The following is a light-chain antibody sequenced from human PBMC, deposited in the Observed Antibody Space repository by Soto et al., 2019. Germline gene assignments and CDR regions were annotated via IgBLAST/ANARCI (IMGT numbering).Light chain of an antibody. CDR2: KAS. CDR1: QSVSIW. CDR3: QQYSGDEWT. Sequence: DIQVTQSPSTLSASVGDRVTVTCRASQSVSIWVAWYQQRPGRAPKLLIYKASSLEYGVPSRFSGRGSGTEFTLTISSLQPDDFGTYYCQQYSGDEWTFGQGTKVDIK. J-gene: IGKJ1*01. V-gene: IGKV1-5*03.